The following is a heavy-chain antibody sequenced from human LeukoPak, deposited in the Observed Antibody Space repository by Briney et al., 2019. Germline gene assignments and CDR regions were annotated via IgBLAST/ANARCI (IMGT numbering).Heavy chain of an antibody. CDR2: ISGSGGST. Sequence: GGSLRLSCAASGFTFSSYAMSWVRQAPGKGLEWVSAISGSGGSTYYADSVKGRFTISRDNSKNTLYLQMNSLRAEDTAVYYCAKAGGYYYDSSGYYYDRSAFDIWGQGTMVTVSS. D-gene: IGHD3-22*01. J-gene: IGHJ3*02. CDR1: GFTFSSYA. CDR3: AKAGGYYYDSSGYYYDRSAFDI. V-gene: IGHV3-23*01.